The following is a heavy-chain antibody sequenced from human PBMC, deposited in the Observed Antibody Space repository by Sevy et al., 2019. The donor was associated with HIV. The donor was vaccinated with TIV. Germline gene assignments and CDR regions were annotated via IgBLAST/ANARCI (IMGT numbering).Heavy chain of an antibody. CDR1: GFTFSNAW. CDR3: TTGFTIFGVVAYFDY. V-gene: IGHV3-15*01. CDR2: IKSKTDGGTT. Sequence: GGSLRLSCAASGFTFSNAWMSWVRQAPGKGMEWVGRIKSKTDGGTTDYAAPVKGRFTISRDDSKNTLYLQMNSLKTEDTAVYYCTTGFTIFGVVAYFDYWGQRTLVTVSS. D-gene: IGHD3-3*01. J-gene: IGHJ4*02.